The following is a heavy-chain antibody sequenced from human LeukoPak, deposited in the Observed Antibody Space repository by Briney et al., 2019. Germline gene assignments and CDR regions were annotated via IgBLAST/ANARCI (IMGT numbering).Heavy chain of an antibody. Sequence: SQTLSRTCVISGDSVSSDNAAWNCIRHSPSRGIEWLGKTYYRSKWYDDYAVSVKSRITINPETSKNQSTLKMNSVTPENTAVYYCAREAGSTGPVGAFDIWGKETRVTVPS. J-gene: IGHJ3*02. CDR3: AREAGSTGPVGAFDI. CDR1: GDSVSSDNAA. D-gene: IGHD3-10*01. V-gene: IGHV6-1*01. CDR2: TYYRSKWYD.